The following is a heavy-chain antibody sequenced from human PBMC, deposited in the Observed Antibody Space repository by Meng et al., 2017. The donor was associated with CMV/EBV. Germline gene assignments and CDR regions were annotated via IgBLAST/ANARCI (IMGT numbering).Heavy chain of an antibody. Sequence: GESLKISCAASGFTFDDYAMHWVRQAPGKGLEWVAFIRYDGNNKYYADSVKGRFTISRDNSKNTLNLQMNSLRAEETAVFYCAKAGGYNWNDEAFDIWGQGTMVTVSS. V-gene: IGHV3-30*02. CDR3: AKAGGYNWNDEAFDI. J-gene: IGHJ3*02. CDR1: GFTFDDYA. CDR2: IRYDGNNK. D-gene: IGHD1-1*01.